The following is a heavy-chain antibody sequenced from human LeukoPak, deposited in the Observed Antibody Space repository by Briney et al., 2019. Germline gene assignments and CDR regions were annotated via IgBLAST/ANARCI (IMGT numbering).Heavy chain of an antibody. CDR2: ISYDGSNK. J-gene: IGHJ4*02. CDR1: GFTFSSYA. CDR3: AKDIRGYSYGCVDY. V-gene: IGHV3-30-3*01. Sequence: GGSLRLSCAASGFTFSSYAMHWVRQAPGKGLEWVAVISYDGSNKYYADSVKGRFTISRDNSKNTLYLQMNSLRAEDTAVYYCAKDIRGYSYGCVDYWGQGTLVTVSS. D-gene: IGHD5-18*01.